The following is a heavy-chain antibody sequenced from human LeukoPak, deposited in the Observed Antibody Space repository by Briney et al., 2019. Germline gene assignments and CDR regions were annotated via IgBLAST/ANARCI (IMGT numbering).Heavy chain of an antibody. Sequence: ASVKVSCKASGYTFTSYGINWVRQATGQGLEWMGWMNPNSGNTGYAQKFQGRVTMTRNTSISTAYMELSSLRSDDTAVYYCARYITMVRGGSWFDPWGQGTLVTVSS. CDR3: ARYITMVRGGSWFDP. V-gene: IGHV1-8*02. CDR1: GYTFTSYG. CDR2: MNPNSGNT. D-gene: IGHD3-10*01. J-gene: IGHJ5*02.